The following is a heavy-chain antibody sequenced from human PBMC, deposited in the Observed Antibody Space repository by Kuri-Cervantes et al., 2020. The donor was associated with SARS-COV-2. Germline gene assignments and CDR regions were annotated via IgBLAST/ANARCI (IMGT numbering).Heavy chain of an antibody. CDR2: IIPIFGTA. D-gene: IGHD2-2*02. CDR3: ASPETLRPYCSSTSCYTDDAFDI. Sequence: SVKVSRKASGGTFSSYAISWVRQAPGQGLEWMGRIIPIFGTANYAQKFQGRVTITADESTSTAYMELSSLRSEDTAVYYCASPETLRPYCSSTSCYTDDAFDIWGQGTMVTVSS. CDR1: GGTFSSYA. V-gene: IGHV1-69*13. J-gene: IGHJ3*02.